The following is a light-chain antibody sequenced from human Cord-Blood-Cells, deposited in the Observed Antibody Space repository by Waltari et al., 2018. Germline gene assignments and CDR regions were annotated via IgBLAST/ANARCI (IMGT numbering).Light chain of an antibody. CDR3: CSDAGSSTFVL. J-gene: IGLJ2*01. Sequence: QSALTQPASVSGSPGPSITISCTGTSSDVGSYNLVSWYQQHPGKAPKLMIYEGSKRPTGVSNRFAGAKSGNTASMTISGLQAEDEADYYCCSDAGSSTFVLVGGGTKLTVL. V-gene: IGLV2-23*01. CDR2: EGS. CDR1: SSDVGSYNL.